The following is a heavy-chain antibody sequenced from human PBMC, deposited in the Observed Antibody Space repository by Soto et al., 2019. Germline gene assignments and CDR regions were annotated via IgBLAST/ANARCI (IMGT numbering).Heavy chain of an antibody. CDR3: ATRSPAFDF. V-gene: IGHV1-18*01. CDR1: GYTFTSFG. Sequence: QVQLVQSGPEVTPPGASVKVSCKTSGYTFTSFGTSWVRQAPGQGLEWMGWIDTTKGKTNYAQRFQGRVTMTTDTSTSTAYMELRSLRSDDTAVFYCATRSPAFDFWGQGTLVTVSS. J-gene: IGHJ4*02. CDR2: IDTTKGKT.